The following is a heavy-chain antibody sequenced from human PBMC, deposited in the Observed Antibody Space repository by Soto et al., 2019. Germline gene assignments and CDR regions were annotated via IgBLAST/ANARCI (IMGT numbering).Heavy chain of an antibody. J-gene: IGHJ5*02. D-gene: IGHD2-2*01. CDR3: ARLHCDSPNCVPLDP. Sequence: QLQLQESGPGLVKPSETLSLTCSVSGGSINDDRYYWGWIRQPPGKGLEWIGSIYYSGTSSYNPSLESRVTMSVDTSKKQLSLTLRSVTAADTAVYYCARLHCDSPNCVPLDPWGQGTLVIVSS. CDR2: IYYSGTS. CDR1: GGSINDDRYY. V-gene: IGHV4-39*01.